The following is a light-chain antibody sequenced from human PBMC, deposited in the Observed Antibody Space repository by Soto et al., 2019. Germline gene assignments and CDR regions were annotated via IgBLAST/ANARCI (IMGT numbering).Light chain of an antibody. J-gene: IGKJ1*01. CDR1: QSIRSW. Sequence: DIQMTQSPSTLSASVGDRVPITCRASQSIRSWLAWYQQKPGNAPTLLIYDASSLESGVPSRFSGSGSGTEFTLTITSLQPDDFATYYCQQYNSYPWTFGQGTKVDIK. V-gene: IGKV1-5*01. CDR2: DAS. CDR3: QQYNSYPWT.